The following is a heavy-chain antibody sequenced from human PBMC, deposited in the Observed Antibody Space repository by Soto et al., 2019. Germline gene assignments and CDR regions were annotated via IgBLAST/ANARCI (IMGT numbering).Heavy chain of an antibody. V-gene: IGHV4-59*01. CDR2: IYYSGST. D-gene: IGHD3-3*01. CDR1: GGSISSYY. CDR3: ARASYDFWTKSLHFDY. J-gene: IGHJ4*02. Sequence: PSETLSLTCTVSGGSISSYYWSWIRQPPGKGLEWIGYIYYSGSTNYNPSLKSRVTISVDTSKNQFSLKLSSVTAADTAVYYCARASYDFWTKSLHFDYWGQGTLVTVSS.